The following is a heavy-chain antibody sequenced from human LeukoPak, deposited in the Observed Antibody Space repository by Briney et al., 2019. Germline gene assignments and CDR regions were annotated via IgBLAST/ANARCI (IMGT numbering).Heavy chain of an antibody. J-gene: IGHJ4*02. Sequence: GGSLRLSCAASGFTFSSYWMSWVRQAPGKGLEWVANIKQDGSEKYYVDSVKGRFTISRDNAKNSLYLQMNSLRAEDTAVYYRARGGITMVRGVNNWGRGTLVTVSS. V-gene: IGHV3-7*05. CDR2: IKQDGSEK. CDR3: ARGGITMVRGVNN. D-gene: IGHD3-10*01. CDR1: GFTFSSYW.